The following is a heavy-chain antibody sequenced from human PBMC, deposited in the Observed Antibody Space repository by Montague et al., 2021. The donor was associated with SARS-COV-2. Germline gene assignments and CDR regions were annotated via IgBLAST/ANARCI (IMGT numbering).Heavy chain of an antibody. V-gene: IGHV5-10-1*01. CDR1: GYDFTSYW. D-gene: IGHD2-21*02. Sequence: QSGAEVKKSGESLRSSCRGSGYDFTSYWISWVRQMPGKGLEWMGRVNPADSRTNYSPSFQGQVTISVDKSATTAYLQWSSLKASDTAIYYCARSQYCGSDCYFDHWGQGSLFTVSS. CDR2: VNPADSRT. CDR3: ARSQYCGSDCYFDH. J-gene: IGHJ4*02.